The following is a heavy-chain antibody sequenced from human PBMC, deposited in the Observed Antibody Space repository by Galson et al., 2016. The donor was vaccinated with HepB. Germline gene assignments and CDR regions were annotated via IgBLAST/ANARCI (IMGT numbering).Heavy chain of an antibody. Sequence: SVKVSCKASGYTFSSYGISWVRQAPGQGLEWMGWISAYNGNTNYAQKLQGRVTMTTDTSTSTAYMELRSLRSDDTAVYFCARVYYDILTGYYTSFDFWGQGTLVTVSS. CDR1: GYTFSSYG. CDR3: ARVYYDILTGYYTSFDF. CDR2: ISAYNGNT. D-gene: IGHD3-9*01. J-gene: IGHJ4*02. V-gene: IGHV1-18*01.